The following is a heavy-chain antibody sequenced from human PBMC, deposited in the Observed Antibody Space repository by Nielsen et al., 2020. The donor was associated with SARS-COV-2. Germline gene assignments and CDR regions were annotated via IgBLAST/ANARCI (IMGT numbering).Heavy chain of an antibody. D-gene: IGHD3-22*01. CDR1: GFTFSSYA. CDR3: ARDARGNYYDSSGDYYYGMDV. Sequence: GESLKISCAASGFTFSSYAMHWVRQAPGKGLEWVAVISYDGSNKYYADSVKGRFTISRDNSKNTLYLQMNSLRAEDTAVYYCARDARGNYYDSSGDYYYGMDVWGQGTTVTVSS. V-gene: IGHV3-30-3*01. CDR2: ISYDGSNK. J-gene: IGHJ6*02.